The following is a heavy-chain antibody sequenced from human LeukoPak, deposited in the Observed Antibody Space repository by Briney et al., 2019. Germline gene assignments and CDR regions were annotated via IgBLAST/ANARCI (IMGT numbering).Heavy chain of an antibody. CDR1: GFTFSSYT. CDR3: ARDRDGNGLHDY. V-gene: IGHV3-21*01. CDR2: ICSSSSYI. J-gene: IGHJ4*02. D-gene: IGHD6-19*01. Sequence: PGGSLRLSCAASGFTFSSYTMHWVRQAPGKGLEWVSYICSSSSYIYFADSVKGRLTSYRAYVKNLLYFQMNSLRAEDTAVYYCARDRDGNGLHDYWGQGTLVTVSS.